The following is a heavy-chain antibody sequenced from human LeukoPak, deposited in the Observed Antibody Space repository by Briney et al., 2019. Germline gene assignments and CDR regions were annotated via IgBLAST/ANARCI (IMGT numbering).Heavy chain of an antibody. CDR1: GFTFSSYG. CDR3: AKADDLERGYSYGSGNHFDY. J-gene: IGHJ4*02. CDR2: IRYDGSNK. V-gene: IGHV3-30*02. Sequence: GGSLRLSCAASGFTFSSYGMHWVRQAPGKGLEWVAFIRYDGSNKYYADSVKGRFTISRDNSKNTLYLQMNSLRAEDTAVYYCAKADDLERGYSYGSGNHFDYWGQGTLVTVSS. D-gene: IGHD5-18*01.